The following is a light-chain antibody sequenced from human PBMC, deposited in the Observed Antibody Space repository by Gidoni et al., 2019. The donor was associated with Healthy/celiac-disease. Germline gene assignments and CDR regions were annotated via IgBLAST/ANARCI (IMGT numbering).Light chain of an antibody. J-gene: IGLJ2*01. CDR3: QSADSSGTVV. Sequence: SYALTPPPPVSVSPGQTASITCSGDALPTQYANWHQQKPGQAPVLVIDKDSERPSVIPERFSGSSSGTTGTLTISGGQAEDEADYYCQSADSSGTVVFGGGTKLTVL. V-gene: IGLV3-25*02. CDR2: KDS. CDR1: ALPTQY.